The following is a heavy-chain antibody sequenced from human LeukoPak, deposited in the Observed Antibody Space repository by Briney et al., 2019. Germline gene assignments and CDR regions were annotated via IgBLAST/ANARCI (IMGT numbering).Heavy chain of an antibody. V-gene: IGHV3-7*01. CDR3: ARDWVRSSCTD. CDR2: MNQDGSEK. D-gene: IGHD6-13*01. CDR1: GFTFSSYW. J-gene: IGHJ4*02. Sequence: LPGGSLRLSCAASGFTFSSYWMSWVRQAPGKGLEWVANMNQDGSEKFYVDSVKGRFTISRDNAKNSLYLQMNSLRAEDTAVYYCARDWVRSSCTDWGQGTLVTVSS.